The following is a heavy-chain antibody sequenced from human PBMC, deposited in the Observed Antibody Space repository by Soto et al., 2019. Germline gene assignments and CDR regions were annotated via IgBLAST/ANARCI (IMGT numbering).Heavy chain of an antibody. CDR3: AREAAAGTNRFDP. CDR1: GGTFSSFA. V-gene: IGHV1-69*01. CDR2: VIPIFGTT. J-gene: IGHJ5*02. D-gene: IGHD6-13*01. Sequence: QVQLVQSGAEVKKPGSSVKVSCKASGGTFSSFAIIWVRQAPGQGLEWMGGVIPIFGTTDYAQKFQGRVTIIADESTSTAYMELSSLRSEDTAVSECAREAAAGTNRFDPCGQGTLVIVAS.